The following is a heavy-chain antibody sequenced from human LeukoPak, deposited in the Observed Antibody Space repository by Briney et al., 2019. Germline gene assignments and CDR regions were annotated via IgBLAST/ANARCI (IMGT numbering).Heavy chain of an antibody. CDR1: QFTFSNYW. D-gene: IGHD6-19*01. J-gene: IGHJ4*02. V-gene: IGHV3-7*01. CDR2: TSQDGTSN. CDR3: ATTVPGYPDDYFDY. Sequence: GGSLRLSRAASQFTFSNYWMSWVRRAPGKGLERVAHTSQDGTSNYYVDSVKGRFTISRDNAENSLYLQMDSLRAEDTAVYYCATTVPGYPDDYFDYWGQGTLVTVSS.